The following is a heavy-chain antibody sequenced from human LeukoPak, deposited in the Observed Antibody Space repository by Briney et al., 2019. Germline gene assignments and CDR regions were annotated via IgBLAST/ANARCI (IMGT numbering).Heavy chain of an antibody. CDR3: ASFYAPDRGIESQNLVTVY. CDR2: TNPNSGGT. J-gene: IGHJ4*02. V-gene: IGHV1-2*02. CDR1: GYTFTAYY. D-gene: IGHD2/OR15-2a*01. Sequence: ASVKVSCKASGYTFTAYYIHWVRQAPGQGLEWMGWTNPNSGGTEYAQKFQGRVTLTRDTSISTAYMELSRLRSDDTAVYYCASFYAPDRGIESQNLVTVYWGQGTLVSVSS.